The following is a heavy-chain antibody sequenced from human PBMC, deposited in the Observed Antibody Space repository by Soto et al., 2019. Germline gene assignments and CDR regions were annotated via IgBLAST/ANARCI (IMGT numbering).Heavy chain of an antibody. CDR3: ARGEFLAARWRRSPWCWFDP. J-gene: IGHJ5*02. Sequence: QVQLQQWGAGLLKPSETLSLTCAVYGGSFSGYYWSWIRQPPGKGLEWIGEINHSGSTNYNPSLKSRVTISVDTSKNQFSLKLSSVTAADTAVYYCARGEFLAARWRRSPWCWFDPWGQGTLVTVSS. CDR1: GGSFSGYY. D-gene: IGHD6-6*01. V-gene: IGHV4-34*01. CDR2: INHSGST.